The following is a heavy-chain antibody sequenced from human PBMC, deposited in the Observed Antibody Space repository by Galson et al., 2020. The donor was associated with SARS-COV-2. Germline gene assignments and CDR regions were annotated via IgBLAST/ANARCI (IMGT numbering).Heavy chain of an antibody. D-gene: IGHD2-21*02. V-gene: IGHV3-23*01. J-gene: IGHJ1*01. CDR1: GFTFSSYA. Sequence: GESLKISCAASGFTFSSYAMSWVRQAPGKGLEWVSAIRGSGGSTYYADSVKGRFTISRDNSKNTLYLQMNSLRAEDTAVYYCAKDRGHCGGDCYSEYCQHWGQGTLVSVSS. CDR3: AKDRGHCGGDCYSEYCQH. CDR2: IRGSGGST.